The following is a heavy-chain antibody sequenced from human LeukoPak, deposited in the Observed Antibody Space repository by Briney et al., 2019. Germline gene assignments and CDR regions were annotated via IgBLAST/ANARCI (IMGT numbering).Heavy chain of an antibody. J-gene: IGHJ6*02. CDR1: GFTVSSNY. CDR2: IYSGGST. V-gene: IGHV3-53*01. CDR3: ARVRGVLRFLEWSPILGMDV. Sequence: GGSLRLPCAASGFTVSSNYMSWVRQAPGKGLEWVSVIYSGGSTYYADSVKGRFTISRDNSKNTLYLQMNSLRAEDTAVYYCARVRGVLRFLEWSPILGMDVWGQGTTVTVSS. D-gene: IGHD3-3*01.